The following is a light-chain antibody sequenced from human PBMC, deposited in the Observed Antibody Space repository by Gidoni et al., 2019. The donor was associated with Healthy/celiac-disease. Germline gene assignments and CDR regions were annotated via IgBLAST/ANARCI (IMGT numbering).Light chain of an antibody. CDR1: PGISSY. Sequence: DIQLTLPPSSLSASVGDRGTITCRASPGISSYLAWYQQKPGKVPKLLIYAASTLQSGVPSRFSGSGSGTDVTLTISSLQPEDVATYYCQKYNSAPRTFGQGTKVEIK. V-gene: IGKV1-27*01. CDR2: AAS. J-gene: IGKJ1*01. CDR3: QKYNSAPRT.